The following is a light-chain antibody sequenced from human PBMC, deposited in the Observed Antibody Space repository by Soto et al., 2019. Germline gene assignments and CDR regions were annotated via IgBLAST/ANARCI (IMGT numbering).Light chain of an antibody. CDR3: QQYGNSPIT. CDR1: QSVSSN. Sequence: ILLTPSPSTLSVSPGERATLSCRASQSVSSNLAWYQQKPGQAPRLLIYGASTRATGIPARFSGSGSGTEFTLTISSLQSEDFAVYYCQQYGNSPITFGQGTKVDIK. CDR2: GAS. V-gene: IGKV3-15*01. J-gene: IGKJ1*01.